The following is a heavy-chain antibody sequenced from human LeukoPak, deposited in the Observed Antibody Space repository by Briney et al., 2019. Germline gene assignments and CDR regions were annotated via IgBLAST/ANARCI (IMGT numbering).Heavy chain of an antibody. V-gene: IGHV1-58*02. D-gene: IGHD3-16*01. J-gene: IGHJ4*02. CDR2: IVVGSGNT. Sequence: SVKVSCKASGFIFSSSAMQWVRQARGQRLEWIGWIVVGSGNTNYAQKFQERVTITRDMSTNTAYMELNSLRSEDTAVYYCAADDQQLILWGQGTLVTVSS. CDR3: AADDQQLIL. CDR1: GFIFSSSA.